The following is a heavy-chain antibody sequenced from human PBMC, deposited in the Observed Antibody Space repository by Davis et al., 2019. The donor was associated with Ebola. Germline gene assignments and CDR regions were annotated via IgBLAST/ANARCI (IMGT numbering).Heavy chain of an antibody. CDR1: GVSFSGYY. D-gene: IGHD1-26*01. V-gene: IGHV4-34*01. CDR2: INHSGST. CDR3: ARGVGATTGWFDP. J-gene: IGHJ5*02. Sequence: SETLSLTCAVYGVSFSGYYWSWIRQPPGKGLEWIGEINHSGSTNYNPSLKSRLTISVDTSKNQFSLKLSSVTAADTAVYYCARGVGATTGWFDPWGQGTLVTVSS.